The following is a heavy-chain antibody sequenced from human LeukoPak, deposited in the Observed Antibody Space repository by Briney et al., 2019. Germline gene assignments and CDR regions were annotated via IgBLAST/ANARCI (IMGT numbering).Heavy chain of an antibody. CDR1: GFTFSSYW. CDR2: IKQDGSEK. CDR3: AKDQYCSSTSCSACFDY. J-gene: IGHJ4*02. V-gene: IGHV3-7*03. Sequence: GGPLRLSCAASGFTFSSYWMSWVRQAPGKGLEWVANIKQDGSEKYYVDSVKGRFTISRDNAKNSLYLQMNSLRAEDTAIYYCAKDQYCSSTSCSACFDYWGQGTLVTVSS. D-gene: IGHD2-2*01.